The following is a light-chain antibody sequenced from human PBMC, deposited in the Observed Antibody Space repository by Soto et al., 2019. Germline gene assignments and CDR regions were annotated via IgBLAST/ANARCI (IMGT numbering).Light chain of an antibody. CDR3: QQRSNWPPRYT. CDR2: DAS. Sequence: EIVLTQSPAPLSLSPGERATLSCRASQSVRSYLAWYQQKPGQAPRLLIYDASNRATGIPARFSGSGSGTDFTLTISSLEPEDFAVYYCQQRSNWPPRYTFGQGTKLEIK. V-gene: IGKV3-11*01. J-gene: IGKJ2*01. CDR1: QSVRSY.